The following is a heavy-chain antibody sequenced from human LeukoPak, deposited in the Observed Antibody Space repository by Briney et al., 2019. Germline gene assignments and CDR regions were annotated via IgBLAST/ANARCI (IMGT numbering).Heavy chain of an antibody. D-gene: IGHD5-24*01. CDR3: ARDLSRDGYQEYYFDY. CDR1: GYTLTTHY. J-gene: IGHJ4*02. CDR2: INPSIGSI. Sequence: ASVKVSCRASGYTLTTHYIHWVRQAPGQGLEGMGMINPSIGSISYAQRFQGRVSMTWDTSTSTVYVELSSLRSEDTAIYYCARDLSRDGYQEYYFDYWGQGTLVTVSS. V-gene: IGHV1-46*03.